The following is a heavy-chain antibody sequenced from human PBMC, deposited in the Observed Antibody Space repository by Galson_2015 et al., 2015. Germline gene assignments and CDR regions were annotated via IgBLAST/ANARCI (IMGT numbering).Heavy chain of an antibody. CDR1: GYTFTSYG. CDR2: ISAYNGNT. Sequence: SVKVSCKASGYTFTSYGISWGRQAPGQGLEWMGWISAYNGNTNYAQKLQGRVTMTTDTSTSTAYMELRSLGSDDTAVYYCATAEVSYYYNSSGPYYFDYWGQGTLVTVSS. CDR3: ATAEVSYYYNSSGPYYFDY. J-gene: IGHJ4*02. D-gene: IGHD3-22*01. V-gene: IGHV1-18*01.